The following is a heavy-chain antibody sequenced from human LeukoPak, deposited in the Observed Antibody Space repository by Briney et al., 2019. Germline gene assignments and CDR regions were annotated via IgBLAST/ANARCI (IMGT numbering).Heavy chain of an antibody. V-gene: IGHV3-7*01. D-gene: IGHD3-16*01. J-gene: IGHJ4*02. Sequence: GGSLRLSCAASGFPFSSYWMSWVRQAPGKGLEWVANIKQDGSEKYYVDSVKGRFTISRDNAKNSLYLQMNSLRAEDTAVYYCARPLGAKFDYWGQGTLVTVSS. CDR1: GFPFSSYW. CDR2: IKQDGSEK. CDR3: ARPLGAKFDY.